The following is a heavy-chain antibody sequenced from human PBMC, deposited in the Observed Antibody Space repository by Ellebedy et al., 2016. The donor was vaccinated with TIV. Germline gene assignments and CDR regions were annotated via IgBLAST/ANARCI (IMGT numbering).Heavy chain of an antibody. Sequence: PGGSLRLSCAASAFTFSSYAMNWVRQAPGKGLEWVSGINDRGNSPYYTDSVKGRFTIPRDNSKNTLYLQMNSLKAEDTAVYYCAKDVLVGTTPPSLDYWGQGTLVTVSS. V-gene: IGHV3-23*01. CDR3: AKDVLVGTTPPSLDY. J-gene: IGHJ4*02. CDR1: AFTFSSYA. CDR2: INDRGNSP. D-gene: IGHD3-22*01.